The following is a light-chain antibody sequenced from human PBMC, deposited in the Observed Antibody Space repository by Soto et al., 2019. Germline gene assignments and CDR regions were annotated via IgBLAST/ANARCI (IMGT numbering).Light chain of an antibody. CDR1: QSVSNNY. Sequence: EILFTQSPVTLPLSPWERATLSCRASQSVSNNYLAWYQQKPGQAPRLLIYGASNRATGIPDRFSGSGSGTDFTLTISRLEPEDFAVYYCQQYGSSGTFGQGTKVDIK. V-gene: IGKV3-20*01. J-gene: IGKJ1*01. CDR3: QQYGSSGT. CDR2: GAS.